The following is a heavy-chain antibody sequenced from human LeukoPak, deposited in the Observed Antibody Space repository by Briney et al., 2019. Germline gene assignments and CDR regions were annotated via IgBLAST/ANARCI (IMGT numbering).Heavy chain of an antibody. CDR1: GGSISSGGYY. CDR2: IYHSGST. CDR3: AREVTGTIDY. V-gene: IGHV4-30-2*01. D-gene: IGHD1-7*01. Sequence: SQTLSLTCTVSGGSISSGGYYWSWIRQPPGKGLEWIGYIYHSGSTYYNPSLKSRVTISVDRSKNQFSLKLSSVTAADTAVYYCAREVTGTIDYWGQGTLVTVSS. J-gene: IGHJ4*02.